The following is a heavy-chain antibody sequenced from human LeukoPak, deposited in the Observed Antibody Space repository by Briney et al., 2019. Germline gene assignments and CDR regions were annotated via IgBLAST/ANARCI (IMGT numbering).Heavy chain of an antibody. D-gene: IGHD2-2*01. CDR2: IIPIFGIA. CDR1: GGTFSSYA. V-gene: IGHV1-69*04. CDR3: ARGGNCSSTSCQTYYYYGMDD. J-gene: IGHJ6*02. Sequence: GASVKVSCKASGGTFSSYAISWVRQAPGQGLEWMGRIIPIFGIANYAQKFQGRVTITADKSTSTAYMELSSLRSEDTAVYYCARGGNCSSTSCQTYYYYGMDDWGQGTTVTVSS.